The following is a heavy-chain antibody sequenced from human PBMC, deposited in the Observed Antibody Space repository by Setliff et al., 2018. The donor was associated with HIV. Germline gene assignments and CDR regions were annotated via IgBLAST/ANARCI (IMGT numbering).Heavy chain of an antibody. V-gene: IGHV4-59*12. D-gene: IGHD1-26*01. Sequence: SETLSLTCTVSGGSISTYFWSWVRQTPGKGLEWIGYIYYTGSTSYNPSFRSRVTISVDTSKNQFSLKLNSVTAADTAVYYCEAATVGETGYYGIDVWGPGTTVTVSS. CDR3: EAATVGETGYYGIDV. J-gene: IGHJ6*02. CDR1: GGSISTYF. CDR2: IYYTGST.